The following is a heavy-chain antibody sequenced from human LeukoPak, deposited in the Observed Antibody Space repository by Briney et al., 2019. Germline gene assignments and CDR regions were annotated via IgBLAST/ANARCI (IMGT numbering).Heavy chain of an antibody. CDR2: IKQDGSEK. V-gene: IGHV3-7*01. J-gene: IGHJ5*02. D-gene: IGHD6-13*01. CDR1: GFTFSSYW. Sequence: GGSLRLSCAASGFTFSSYWMSWVRQAPGKGLEWVANIKQDGSEKYYVDSVKGRFTISRDNAKNSLYLQMNSLRAEDTAAYYCARATGYSSSWFRYNWFDPWGQGTLVTVSS. CDR3: ARATGYSSSWFRYNWFDP.